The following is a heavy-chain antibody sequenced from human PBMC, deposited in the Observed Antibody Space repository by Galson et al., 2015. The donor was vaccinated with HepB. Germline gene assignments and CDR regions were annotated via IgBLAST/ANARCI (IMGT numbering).Heavy chain of an antibody. Sequence: CAISGDRVSSKSAAWNWIRQSPSRGLEWLGRTYYRSKWYNGYADSVKSRISINPDTSKNQFSLQLNSVTPEDTAVYYCARGGSYNLDYWGPGSLVTVSS. CDR3: ARGGSYNLDY. J-gene: IGHJ4*02. D-gene: IGHD1-26*01. CDR2: TYYRSKWYN. CDR1: GDRVSSKSAA. V-gene: IGHV6-1*01.